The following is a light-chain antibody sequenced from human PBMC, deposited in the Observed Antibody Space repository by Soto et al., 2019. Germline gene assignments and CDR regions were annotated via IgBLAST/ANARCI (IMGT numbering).Light chain of an antibody. J-gene: IGKJ1*01. V-gene: IGKV1-5*03. CDR2: KAS. CDR3: QQYSSYST. CDR1: QSISSW. Sequence: DIPMTQSPSTLSASVGDRVTITCRASQSISSWLAWYQQKPGKAPKLLIYKASNLESGVPSRFSGSGSGTEFTLTISSLQPDDFATYYCQQYSSYSTFGQGTKVEIK.